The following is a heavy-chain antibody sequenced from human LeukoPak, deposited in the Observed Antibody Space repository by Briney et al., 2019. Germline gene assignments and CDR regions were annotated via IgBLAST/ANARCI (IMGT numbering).Heavy chain of an antibody. D-gene: IGHD6-13*01. Sequence: SETLSLTCTVSGGSISGYYWSWIRQPPGKGLECIGYIYYSGSTNYNPSLKSRVTISVDTSKNQFSLKLSSVTAADTAVYYCAGDSPAPYSSSWQTGAYAFDIWGQGTMVTVSS. V-gene: IGHV4-59*01. CDR2: IYYSGST. CDR3: AGDSPAPYSSSWQTGAYAFDI. J-gene: IGHJ3*02. CDR1: GGSISGYY.